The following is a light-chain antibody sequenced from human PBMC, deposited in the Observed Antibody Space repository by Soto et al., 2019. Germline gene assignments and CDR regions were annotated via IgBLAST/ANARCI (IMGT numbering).Light chain of an antibody. CDR1: SSDVGGYKY. V-gene: IGLV2-14*03. J-gene: IGLJ2*01. CDR2: DVN. CDR3: SSKTSSSPRLI. Sequence: QSALTQPASVSGSPGQSITISCTGTSSDVGGYKYVSWYQQHTGKAPKLLIYDVNDRPSGVSIRFSGSKSGNAASLTISGLQTEDESIYYCSSKTSSSPRLIFGGGTQLTVL.